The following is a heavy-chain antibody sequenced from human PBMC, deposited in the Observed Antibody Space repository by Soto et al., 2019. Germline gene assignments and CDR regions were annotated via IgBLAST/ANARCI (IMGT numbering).Heavy chain of an antibody. CDR3: ATLQGSGTYYDDDY. V-gene: IGHV1-69*01. CDR1: GGSSNNNA. D-gene: IGHD3-10*01. J-gene: IGHJ4*02. CDR2: ILPKFGTA. Sequence: QVQLVQSGAEVRMPGSSVKVSCRASGGSSNNNANSWVRQAPGQGLEWMGGILPKFGTANYAQKFRGRLTITADESTRTIYMELRSLRSEDTALYYCATLQGSGTYYDDDYWGLGTQVTVSS.